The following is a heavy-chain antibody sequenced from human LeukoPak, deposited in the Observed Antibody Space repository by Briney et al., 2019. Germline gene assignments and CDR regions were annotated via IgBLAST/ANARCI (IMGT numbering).Heavy chain of an antibody. J-gene: IGHJ3*02. CDR3: AKGRGSVRINAFDI. CDR2: ISWNSGSI. Sequence: GGSLRLSCAASGFTFGDYAMHWVRQAPGKGLEWVSGISWNSGSIGYADSVKGRFTISRDNAKNSLYLQMNSLRAEDTALYYCAKGRGSVRINAFDIWGQGTMVTVSS. V-gene: IGHV3-9*01. CDR1: GFTFGDYA. D-gene: IGHD1-1*01.